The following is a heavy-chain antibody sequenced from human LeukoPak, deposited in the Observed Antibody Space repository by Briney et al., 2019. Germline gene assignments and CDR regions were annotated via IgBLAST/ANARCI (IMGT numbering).Heavy chain of an antibody. D-gene: IGHD3-22*01. CDR2: ISGSGGST. CDR3: AKDLGWGYYYDSPGAFDI. V-gene: IGHV3-23*01. Sequence: GGSLRLSCAASGFSFSSYAMSWVRQAPGKGLEWVSAISGSGGSTYYADSVKGRFTISRDNSKNTLYLQMNSLRAEDTAVYYCAKDLGWGYYYDSPGAFDIWGQGTMVTVSS. CDR1: GFSFSSYA. J-gene: IGHJ3*02.